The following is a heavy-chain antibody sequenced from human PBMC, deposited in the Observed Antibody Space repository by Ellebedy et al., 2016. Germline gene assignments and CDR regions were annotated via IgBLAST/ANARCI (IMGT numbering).Heavy chain of an antibody. CDR3: VTNRGEGGLLSFFDF. D-gene: IGHD2/OR15-2a*01. CDR1: GFTFQTYT. V-gene: IGHV3-21*01. Sequence: GGSLRLSCEASGFTFQTYTMTWVRQAPGKGLQWVSSISGNLQFVNYTDSVKGRFTISRDNAKNSLSLQMDSLRAEDAAMYFCVTNRGEGGLLSFFDFWGRGTQVTVSP. J-gene: IGHJ4*02. CDR2: ISGNLQFV.